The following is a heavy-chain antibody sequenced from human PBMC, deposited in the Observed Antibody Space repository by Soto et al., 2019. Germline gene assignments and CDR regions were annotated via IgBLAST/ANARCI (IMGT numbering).Heavy chain of an antibody. Sequence: GASVTVSCKASGYTFTSYGIIWVRQAPGQGLEWMGWISAYNGNTNYAQKLQGRVTMTTDTSTSTAYMELRSLRSDDTAVYYCARVRFLEWLLYGYYGMDVWGQGTTVTVSS. J-gene: IGHJ6*02. CDR3: ARVRFLEWLLYGYYGMDV. CDR1: GYTFTSYG. CDR2: ISAYNGNT. V-gene: IGHV1-18*01. D-gene: IGHD3-3*01.